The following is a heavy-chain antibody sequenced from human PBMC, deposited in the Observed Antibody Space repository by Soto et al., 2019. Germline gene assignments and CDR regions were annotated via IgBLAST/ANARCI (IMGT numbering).Heavy chain of an antibody. CDR3: TRGSPVAAPVNWFDP. V-gene: IGHV1-18*01. Sequence: QAQLVQSGPEVKKPGASVWVSCKASGYIFSNYGVNWVRQAPGQGLEWMGWVNGYNGNTEYAQKFQDRVTITTDTSTTTAYLEVRGLRSDDTATYYCTRGSPVAAPVNWFDPWGQGTLVTVSS. CDR1: GYIFSNYG. J-gene: IGHJ5*02. CDR2: VNGYNGNT. D-gene: IGHD6-19*01.